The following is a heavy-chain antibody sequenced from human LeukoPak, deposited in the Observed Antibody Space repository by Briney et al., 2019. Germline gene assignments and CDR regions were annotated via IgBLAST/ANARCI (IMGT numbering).Heavy chain of an antibody. J-gene: IGHJ6*03. CDR3: ASADYYGSGSYPYYYMDV. CDR2: IYYSGST. Sequence: SETLSLTCTVSGGSLSTYYWSWIRQPPGKGLEWIGYIYYSGSTNYNPSLKSRVTISVDTSKNQFSLKLSSVTAADTAVYYCASADYYGSGSYPYYYMDVWGKGTTVTISS. CDR1: GGSLSTYY. D-gene: IGHD3-10*01. V-gene: IGHV4-59*01.